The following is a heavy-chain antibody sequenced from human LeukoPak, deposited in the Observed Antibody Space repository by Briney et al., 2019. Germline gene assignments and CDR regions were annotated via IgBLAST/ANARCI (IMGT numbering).Heavy chain of an antibody. V-gene: IGHV1-69*05. D-gene: IGHD6-13*01. CDR1: GGTSSSYA. Sequence: VASVKVSCKASGGTSSSYAISWVRQAPGQGLEWMGGIIPIFGTANYAQKFQGRVTITTDESTSTAYMELSSLRSEDTAVYYCARRAAGENWFDPWGQGTLVTVSS. J-gene: IGHJ5*02. CDR2: IIPIFGTA. CDR3: ARRAAGENWFDP.